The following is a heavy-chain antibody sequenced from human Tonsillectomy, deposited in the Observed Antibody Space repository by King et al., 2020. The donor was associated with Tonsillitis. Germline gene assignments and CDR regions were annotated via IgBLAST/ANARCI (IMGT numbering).Heavy chain of an antibody. V-gene: IGHV3-30*01. J-gene: IGHJ4*02. CDR2: ISYDGSNK. Sequence: VQLVESGGGVVQPGRSLRLSCAASGFTFSSYAMHWVRQAPGKGLEWVAVISYDGSNKYYADSVEGRFTISRDNSKNTLYLQMNSLRAEDTAVYYCASWDRGHDSSGYRRSFDYWGQGTLVTVSS. CDR1: GFTFSSYA. CDR3: ASWDRGHDSSGYRRSFDY. D-gene: IGHD3-22*01.